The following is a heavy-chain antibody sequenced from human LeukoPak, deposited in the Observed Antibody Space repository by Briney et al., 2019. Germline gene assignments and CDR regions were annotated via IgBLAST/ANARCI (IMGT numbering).Heavy chain of an antibody. D-gene: IGHD3-22*01. J-gene: IGHJ4*02. CDR2: INPSGGST. V-gene: IGHV1-46*01. CDR1: GYTFTSYY. CDR3: ARAYYHDYSDYHWAPDY. Sequence: ASVKVSCKASGYTFTSYYMHWVRQAPGQGLEWMGIINPSGGSTNYAQKFQGRVTMTRDTSTSTVYMEMSSLRSEDTAVYYCARAYYHDYSDYHWAPDYWGQGTLVTVSS.